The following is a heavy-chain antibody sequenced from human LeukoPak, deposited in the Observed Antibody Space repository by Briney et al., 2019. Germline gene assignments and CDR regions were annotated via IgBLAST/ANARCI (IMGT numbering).Heavy chain of an antibody. Sequence: SETLSLTCTVSGGSISSYYWSWIRQPPGKGLEWIRYIYYSGSTNYNPSLKSRVTISVDTSKKQFSLKLSSVTAADTAVYYCARAYDYGDMGDWFDPWGQGTLVTVSS. CDR2: IYYSGST. CDR1: GGSISSYY. CDR3: ARAYDYGDMGDWFDP. J-gene: IGHJ5*02. D-gene: IGHD4-17*01. V-gene: IGHV4-59*08.